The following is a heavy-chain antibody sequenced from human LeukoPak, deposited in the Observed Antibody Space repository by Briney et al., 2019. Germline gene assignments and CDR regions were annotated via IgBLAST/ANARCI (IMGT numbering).Heavy chain of an antibody. CDR2: ISSSSSTI. CDR3: ARDGIAVAGTGVDY. Sequence: GGSLRLSCAASGFTFSSYSMNWVRQAPGKGLEWVSYISSSSSTIYYADSVKGRFTISRDNAKNSLNLQMNSLRAEDTAVYYCARDGIAVAGTGVDYWGQGTLVTVSS. J-gene: IGHJ4*02. CDR1: GFTFSSYS. D-gene: IGHD6-19*01. V-gene: IGHV3-48*01.